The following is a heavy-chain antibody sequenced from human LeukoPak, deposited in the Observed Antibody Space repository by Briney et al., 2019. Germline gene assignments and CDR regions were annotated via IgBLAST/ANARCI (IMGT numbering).Heavy chain of an antibody. J-gene: IGHJ3*02. CDR1: GLTFRSYG. Sequence: GRCLRLSCASSGLTFRSYGLQCVRHPPSKGLEWEAVIYYDGSNKYYAATVKGRFTSSRDNAKSTLYLQMNSLKAEDTAVYYCAKDCCGYAFDIGGQGTMVTVS. CDR3: AKDCCGYAFDI. V-gene: IGHV3-30*18. CDR2: IYYDGSNK. D-gene: IGHD1-26*01.